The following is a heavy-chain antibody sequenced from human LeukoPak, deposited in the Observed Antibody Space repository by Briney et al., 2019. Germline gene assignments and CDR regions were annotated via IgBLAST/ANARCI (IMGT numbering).Heavy chain of an antibody. CDR1: GFTFSNAC. J-gene: IGHJ4*02. Sequence: GGSLRLSCAASGFTFSNACMSWVRQAPGKGLEWVGRIKSKTDGGTTDYAAPVKGRFTISRDDSKNTLYLQMNSLKTEDTAVYYCTTDLPYSGSYYPDYWGQGTLVTVSS. CDR3: TTDLPYSGSYYPDY. V-gene: IGHV3-15*01. CDR2: IKSKTDGGTT. D-gene: IGHD1-26*01.